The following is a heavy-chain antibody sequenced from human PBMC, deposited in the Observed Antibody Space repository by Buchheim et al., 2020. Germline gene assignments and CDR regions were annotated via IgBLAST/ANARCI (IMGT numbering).Heavy chain of an antibody. V-gene: IGHV4-34*01. D-gene: IGHD5-18*01. CDR3: ARVVLSGAFYGYSEGGYMDV. J-gene: IGHJ6*03. CDR2: INHSGST. Sequence: QVQLQQWGAGLLKPSETLSLTCAVYGGSFSGYYWSWIRQPPGKGLEWIGEINHSGSTNYNPSLKSRVTISVDTSKNQFSLKLSSVTAADTAVYYCARVVLSGAFYGYSEGGYMDVWGKGTT. CDR1: GGSFSGYY.